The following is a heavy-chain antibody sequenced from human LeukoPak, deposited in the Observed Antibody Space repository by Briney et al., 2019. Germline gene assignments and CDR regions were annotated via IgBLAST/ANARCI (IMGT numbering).Heavy chain of an antibody. V-gene: IGHV3-48*03. J-gene: IGHJ5*02. CDR3: ARRFDP. CDR2: ISRSGTI. D-gene: IGHD3-3*01. CDR1: GFTVSSYE. Sequence: GGSLRLSCAVSGFTVSSYEMNWVRQAPGKGLEWVSYISRSGTIYYADSVKGRFTISRDNAKNSLFLQMNSLRAEDTALYYCARRFDPWGQGTLVTVSS.